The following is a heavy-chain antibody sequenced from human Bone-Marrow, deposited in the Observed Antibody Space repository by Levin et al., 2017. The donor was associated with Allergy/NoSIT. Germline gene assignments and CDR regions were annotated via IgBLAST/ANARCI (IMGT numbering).Heavy chain of an antibody. CDR1: GFTFSKSD. Sequence: GESLKISCAASGFTFSKSDMSWVRQAPGKGLEWVSAFNSGGDFTTYADSVKGRFTISRDNPKITLYLQLNSLRAEDTAVYYCVSHSRLVLDYWGQGTLVTVSS. J-gene: IGHJ4*02. CDR2: FNSGGDFT. CDR3: VSHSRLVLDY. D-gene: IGHD6-19*01. V-gene: IGHV3-23*01.